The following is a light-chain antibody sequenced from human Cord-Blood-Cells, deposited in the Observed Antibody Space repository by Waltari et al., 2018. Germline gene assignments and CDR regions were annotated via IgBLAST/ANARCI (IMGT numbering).Light chain of an antibody. CDR1: QDISNY. CDR3: QQYDNLIT. V-gene: IGKV1-33*01. J-gene: IGKJ5*01. Sequence: DIQMTQSPSSLSASVGDRVTITCQASQDISNYLNWYQQKPGKAPKLLIYDASNLETGVPSSVSGSGSGTDFTFTISSLQPEDIATYYCQQYDNLITFGQGTRLEIK. CDR2: DAS.